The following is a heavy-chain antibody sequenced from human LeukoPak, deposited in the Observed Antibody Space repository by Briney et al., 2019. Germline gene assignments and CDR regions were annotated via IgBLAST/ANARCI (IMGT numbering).Heavy chain of an antibody. J-gene: IGHJ3*02. CDR3: ASSAGITGTTFVDDAFDI. CDR1: GYTFTSYG. V-gene: IGHV1-18*01. CDR2: ISAYNGNT. Sequence: ASVKVSCKASGYTFTSYGISWVRQAPGQGLEWMGWISAYNGNTNYAQKLQGRVTMTTDTSTRTAYMELRSLRSDDTAVYYCASSAGITGTTFVDDAFDIWGQGTMVTVSS. D-gene: IGHD1-7*01.